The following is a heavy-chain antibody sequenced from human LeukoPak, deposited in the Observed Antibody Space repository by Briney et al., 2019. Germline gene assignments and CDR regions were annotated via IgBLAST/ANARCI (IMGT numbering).Heavy chain of an antibody. CDR1: DYTFTGAY. CDR2: VNPNSGGT. D-gene: IGHD5-12*01. CDR3: ARVLFNCGYDL. Sequence: GASVKVSCKPSDYTFTGAYMHWVRQAPGQGLEWMGWVNPNSGGTKYAQKFQGRVTMTRDTSVSTVYMEVSGLRSDDTAVYYCARVLFNCGYDLWGQGTLVTVSS. J-gene: IGHJ5*02. V-gene: IGHV1-2*02.